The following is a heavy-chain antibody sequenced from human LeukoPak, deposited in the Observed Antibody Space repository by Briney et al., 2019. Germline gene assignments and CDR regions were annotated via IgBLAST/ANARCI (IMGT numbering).Heavy chain of an antibody. CDR1: GFTFSSYA. CDR2: ISSSSSYI. D-gene: IGHD5-18*01. V-gene: IGHV3-21*01. J-gene: IGHJ4*02. Sequence: GGSLRLSCAASGFTFSSYAMSWVRQAPGKGLEWVSSISSSSSYIYYADSVKGRFTISRDNAKNSLYLQMNSLRAEDTAVYYCASLGGYSYGYISDYWGQGTLVTVSS. CDR3: ASLGGYSYGYISDY.